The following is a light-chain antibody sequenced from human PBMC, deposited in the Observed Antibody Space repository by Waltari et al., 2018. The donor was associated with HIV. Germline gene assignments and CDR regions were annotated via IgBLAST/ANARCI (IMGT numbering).Light chain of an antibody. CDR1: RSDVGKYNL. V-gene: IGLV2-23*02. Sequence: QSALTQPASVSGSPGQSITTSCTDTRSDVGKYNLVPWNQQYTGKAPKLLIYEVTKRPSGVSSRFSGSKAGNTASLTISDLQSEDEATYYCCSYGSSATFVVFGGGTRVTV. J-gene: IGLJ2*01. CDR2: EVT. CDR3: CSYGSSATFVV.